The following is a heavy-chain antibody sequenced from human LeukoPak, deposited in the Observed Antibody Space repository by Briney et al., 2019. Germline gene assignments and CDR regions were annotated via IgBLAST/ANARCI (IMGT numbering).Heavy chain of an antibody. J-gene: IGHJ5*02. V-gene: IGHV3-7*01. CDR1: GFTVSSNY. CDR3: ARDRFLEWLSNLQFDP. Sequence: PGGSLRLSCAASGFTVSSNYMSWVRQAPGKGLEWVANIKQDGGEKYYVDSVKGRFTISRDNAKNSLYLQMNSLRAEDTAVYYCARDRFLEWLSNLQFDPWGQGTLVTVSS. D-gene: IGHD3-3*01. CDR2: IKQDGGEK.